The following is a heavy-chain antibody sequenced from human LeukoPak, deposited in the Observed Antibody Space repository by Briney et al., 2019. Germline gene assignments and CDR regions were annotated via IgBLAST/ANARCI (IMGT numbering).Heavy chain of an antibody. CDR1: GGSISSSTYH. J-gene: IGHJ5*02. D-gene: IGHD2-2*01. CDR2: VSYSGTT. CDR3: ARETPAVRNNCFDP. V-gene: IGHV4-39*02. Sequence: PSETLSLTCTVSGGSISSSTYHWGWVRQPPGKGLEWIGSVSYSGTTYYNTSLRSRVTISIDTSRNQFSLKVTSVTAADTAVYYCARETPAVRNNCFDPWGQGTLVTVSS.